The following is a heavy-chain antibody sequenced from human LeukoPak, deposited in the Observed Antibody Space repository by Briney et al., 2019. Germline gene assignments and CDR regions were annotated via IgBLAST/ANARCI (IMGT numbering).Heavy chain of an antibody. CDR2: INPNSGDT. CDR3: ARVWSTTSSGYNYFDP. D-gene: IGHD6-6*01. CDR1: GYTFTNYG. Sequence: ASVKVSCKASGYTFTNYGIIWVRQAPGQGLEWMGWINPNSGDTNYAQKFQGRVTMTRDTSITTVYMELSGLRSDDTAVYYCARVWSTTSSGYNYFDPWGRGTLVTVSS. J-gene: IGHJ5*02. V-gene: IGHV1-2*02.